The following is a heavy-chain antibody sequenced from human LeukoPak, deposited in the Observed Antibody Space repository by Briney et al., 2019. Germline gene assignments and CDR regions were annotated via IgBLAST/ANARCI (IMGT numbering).Heavy chain of an antibody. CDR3: ARDRYTHYDSSGYSSSHLDY. CDR2: IYYSGST. D-gene: IGHD3-22*01. Sequence: SETLSLTCTVSGGSISSGGYYWSWIRQHPGKGLEWIGYIYYSGSTYYNPSLKSRVTISVDTSKNQFSLKLSSVTAADTAVYYCARDRYTHYDSSGYSSSHLDYWGQGTLVTVSS. J-gene: IGHJ4*02. V-gene: IGHV4-31*03. CDR1: GGSISSGGYY.